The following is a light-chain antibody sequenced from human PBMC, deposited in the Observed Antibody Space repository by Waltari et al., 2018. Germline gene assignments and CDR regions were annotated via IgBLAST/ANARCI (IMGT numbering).Light chain of an antibody. CDR1: QDISSW. J-gene: IGKJ1*01. Sequence: DIQMTQSPSSVSASVGERVTITCRASQDISSWLALYQQKPGKAPKLLIYSASALQSGVPSRFSGSGSGTDFTLIINSLQPEDFATYYCQQGNSFPPTFGQGTKVEIK. V-gene: IGKV1-12*01. CDR2: SAS. CDR3: QQGNSFPPT.